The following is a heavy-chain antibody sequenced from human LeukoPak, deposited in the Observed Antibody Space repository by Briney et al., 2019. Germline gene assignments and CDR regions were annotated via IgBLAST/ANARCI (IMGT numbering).Heavy chain of an antibody. J-gene: IGHJ4*02. CDR1: RFTFSNYW. Sequence: GGSLRLSCVASRFTFSNYWMSWVRQAPGKGLEWVANINKDGSKKPYADSMKGRFTISRDNAKESLYLQLNSLRADDTAVYYCAKWGPHCVGDYCPALDSWGQGTLVTVSS. CDR3: AKWGPHCVGDYCPALDS. CDR2: INKDGSKK. D-gene: IGHD2-21*02. V-gene: IGHV3-7*01.